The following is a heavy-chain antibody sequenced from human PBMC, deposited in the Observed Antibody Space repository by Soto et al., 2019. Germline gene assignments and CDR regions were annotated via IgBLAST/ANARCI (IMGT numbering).Heavy chain of an antibody. CDR3: ARDIGSYAYGEGY. V-gene: IGHV4-4*07. CDR2: VYSTGTT. Sequence: PSETLSLTCSVSGGSINSYWLSWIRQPAGKGLEWIGRVYSTGTTDYNPPLNSRATMSVETSKNQFSLKLTSVTAADTAVYYCARDIGSYAYGEGYWGQGIQVTVS. CDR1: GGSINSYW. D-gene: IGHD3-10*01. J-gene: IGHJ4*02.